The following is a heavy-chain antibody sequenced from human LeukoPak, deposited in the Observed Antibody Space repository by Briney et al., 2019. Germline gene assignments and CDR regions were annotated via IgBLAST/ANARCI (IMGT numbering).Heavy chain of an antibody. CDR3: AKRAPKEYYPMFDP. CDR1: GFTFSSYG. D-gene: IGHD3-10*01. Sequence: GGSLRLSCAASGFTFSSYGMHWVRQAPGKGLEWVAVISYDGSNKYYADSVKGRFTISRDNSKTPLYLKMKSLRAEDTAVYYCAKRAPKEYYPMFDPWGEGTLVTVSS. CDR2: ISYDGSNK. V-gene: IGHV3-30*18. J-gene: IGHJ5*02.